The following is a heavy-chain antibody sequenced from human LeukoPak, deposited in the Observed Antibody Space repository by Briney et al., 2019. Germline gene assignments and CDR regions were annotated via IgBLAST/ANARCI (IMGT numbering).Heavy chain of an antibody. CDR3: ARGSYYDSSGSRAYDAFDI. D-gene: IGHD3-22*01. CDR1: GFSVSSNY. Sequence: GGSLRLSCAASGFSVSSNYMSWVRQTPGKGLECVSLIYSGGNTYYADSVKGRFTISRDNSKNTLYLQMNSLRAEDTAVYYCARGSYYDSSGSRAYDAFDIWGQGTMVTVSS. CDR2: IYSGGNT. J-gene: IGHJ3*02. V-gene: IGHV3-53*01.